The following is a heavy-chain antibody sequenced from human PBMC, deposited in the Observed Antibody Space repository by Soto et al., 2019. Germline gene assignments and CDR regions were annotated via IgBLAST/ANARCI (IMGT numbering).Heavy chain of an antibody. Sequence: GGSLRLSCAASGFTFSDYYMSWIRQAPGKGLEWVSYISSSSSYTNYADSVKGRFTISRDNAKNSLYLQMNSLRAEDTAVYYCARDHDSSGYYSGWFDPWGQGTLVTVSS. CDR3: ARDHDSSGYYSGWFDP. D-gene: IGHD3-22*01. V-gene: IGHV3-11*05. CDR2: ISSSSSYT. CDR1: GFTFSDYY. J-gene: IGHJ5*02.